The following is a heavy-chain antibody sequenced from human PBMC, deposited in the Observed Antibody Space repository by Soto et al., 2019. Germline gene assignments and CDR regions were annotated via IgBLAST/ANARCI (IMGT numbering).Heavy chain of an antibody. V-gene: IGHV3-21*04. CDR3: ASGVVTAIIHAFDV. J-gene: IGHJ3*01. CDR1: GFTLTNYY. D-gene: IGHD2-21*02. CDR2: MSSSGDNI. Sequence: GGSLRLSCAASGFTLTNYYMNWVRQAPGKGLEWVSSMSSSGDNIYYADSVKGRFTISRDSAKNSLYLQMNSLRAEDTAVYYCASGVVTAIIHAFDVWGLGTMVTVSS.